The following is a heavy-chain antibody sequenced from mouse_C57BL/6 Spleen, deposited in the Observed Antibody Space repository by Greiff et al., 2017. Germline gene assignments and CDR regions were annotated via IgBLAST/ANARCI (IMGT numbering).Heavy chain of an antibody. CDR3: ARSRSTEGFDY. D-gene: IGHD2-1*01. CDR1: GYAFSSSW. Sequence: VQLQQSGPELVKPGASVKISCKASGYAFSSSWMNWVKQRPGKGLEWIGRIYPGDGDTNYNGKFKGKATLTADKSSSTAYMQRSSLTSEDSAVYFCARSRSTEGFDYWGQGTTLTVSS. CDR2: IYPGDGDT. V-gene: IGHV1-82*01. J-gene: IGHJ2*01.